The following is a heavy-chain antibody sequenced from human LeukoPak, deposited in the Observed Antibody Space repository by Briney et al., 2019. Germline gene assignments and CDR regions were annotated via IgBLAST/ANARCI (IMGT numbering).Heavy chain of an antibody. CDR3: ARGASVVVILNDDAFDI. V-gene: IGHV4-61*02. CDR2: VYTDGST. D-gene: IGHD3-22*01. Sequence: SETLSLTCTVSDASINTGSFYWSWIRQPAGKGLEWIGRVYTDGSTKSYNPPLKSRVTMSVDTSKNQFSLKLSSVTAADTAVYYCARGASVVVILNDDAFDIWGQGTMVTVSS. CDR1: DASINTGSFY. J-gene: IGHJ3*02.